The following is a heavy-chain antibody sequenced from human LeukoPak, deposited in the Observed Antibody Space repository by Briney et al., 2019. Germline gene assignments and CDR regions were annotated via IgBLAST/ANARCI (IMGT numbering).Heavy chain of an antibody. CDR1: GFTFSSYG. D-gene: IGHD2-8*01. Sequence: GRSLRLSCAASGFTFSSYGMHWVRQAPGKGLEWVAVISYDGSNKYYADSVKGRFTISRDNSKNTLYLQMNSLRAEDTAVYYCAKGSQLHKIVLYGYHYYGMDVWGQGTTVTVSS. V-gene: IGHV3-30*18. J-gene: IGHJ6*02. CDR2: ISYDGSNK. CDR3: AKGSQLHKIVLYGYHYYGMDV.